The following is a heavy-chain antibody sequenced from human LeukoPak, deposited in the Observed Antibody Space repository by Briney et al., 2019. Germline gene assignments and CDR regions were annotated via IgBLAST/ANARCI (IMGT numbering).Heavy chain of an antibody. Sequence: QPGGSLRLSCAASGFTFSSYDMHWVRQATGKGLEWVSAIGTAGDTYYPGSVKGRFTISRENAKNSLYLQMNSLRAGDTAVYYCARGVLGRNWFDPWGQGTLVTVSS. CDR1: GFTFSSYD. D-gene: IGHD3-3*02. CDR2: IGTAGDT. J-gene: IGHJ5*02. V-gene: IGHV3-13*01. CDR3: ARGVLGRNWFDP.